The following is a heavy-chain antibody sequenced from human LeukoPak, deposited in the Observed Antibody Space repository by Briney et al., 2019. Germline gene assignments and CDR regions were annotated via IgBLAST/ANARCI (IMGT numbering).Heavy chain of an antibody. CDR2: IKQDESEK. CDR1: GSTFGSYW. J-gene: IGHJ4*02. Sequence: GGSLRLSCAASGSTFGSYWMTWVRQAPGKGLEWVANIKQDESEKYYVDSVKGRFTISRDNAKNSLFLQMNSLRAEDTAVYFCARKYSITWLQFFDYWGQGTLVTVSS. CDR3: ARKYSITWLQFFDY. V-gene: IGHV3-7*04. D-gene: IGHD6-13*01.